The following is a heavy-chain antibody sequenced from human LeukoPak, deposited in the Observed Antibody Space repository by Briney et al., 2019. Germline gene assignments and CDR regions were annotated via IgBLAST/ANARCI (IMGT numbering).Heavy chain of an antibody. Sequence: SETLSLTCTVSGGSISSSSYYWGWIRQPPGKGLEWIGSIYYSGSTYYNPSLKSRVTISVDTSKNQFSLKLSSVTAADTAVYYCARTVRLGYMDVWGKGTTVTVSS. V-gene: IGHV4-39*07. CDR1: GGSISSSSYY. CDR3: ARTVRLGYMDV. J-gene: IGHJ6*03. CDR2: IYYSGST. D-gene: IGHD3-10*02.